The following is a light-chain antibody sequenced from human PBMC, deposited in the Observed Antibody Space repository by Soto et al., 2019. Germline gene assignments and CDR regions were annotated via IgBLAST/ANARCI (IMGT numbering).Light chain of an antibody. CDR1: QSVSSNY. CDR2: GAS. J-gene: IGKJ4*01. Sequence: EIVLTQSPGTLSLSPGERATLSCRASQSVSSNYLAWYQQKPGQAPRLLIYGASSRATGIPDRFSGSGSGTDFTLTNSRLEPEDFAVYYCQQYGGSPRVTFGGGTKVEI. CDR3: QQYGGSPRVT. V-gene: IGKV3-20*01.